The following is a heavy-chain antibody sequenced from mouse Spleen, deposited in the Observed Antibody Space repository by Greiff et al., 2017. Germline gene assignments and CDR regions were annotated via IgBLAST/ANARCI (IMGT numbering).Heavy chain of an antibody. J-gene: IGHJ4*01. D-gene: IGHD2-10*02. CDR3: ARLVWSPYAMDY. V-gene: IGHV1-69*01. CDR1: GYTFTTYW. Sequence: QVQLQQPGAELVMPGASVKLSCKASGYTFTTYWMHWVKQRPGQGLEWIGEIDPSDTYTNYNQKFKGKATLTVDKSSSTAYMQLSSLTSEDSAVYYCARLVWSPYAMDYWGQGTSVTVSS. CDR2: IDPSDTYT.